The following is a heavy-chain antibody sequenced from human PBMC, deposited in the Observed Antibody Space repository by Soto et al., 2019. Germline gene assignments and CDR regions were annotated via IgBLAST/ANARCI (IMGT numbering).Heavy chain of an antibody. Sequence: PSETLSLTCSVSGGSVSSGGYYWSWIRQHPGKGLEWIGYVSYSGSTYYNPSLKSRPTILVDTSKNQFSLKLSSVTAADTAVYYCAMNRNWFDPWGQGTLVTVSS. CDR1: GGSVSSGGYY. J-gene: IGHJ5*02. V-gene: IGHV4-31*03. CDR2: VSYSGST. CDR3: AMNRNWFDP.